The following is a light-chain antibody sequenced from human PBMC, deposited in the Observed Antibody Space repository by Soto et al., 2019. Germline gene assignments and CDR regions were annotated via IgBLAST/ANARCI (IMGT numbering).Light chain of an antibody. J-gene: IGKJ2*01. CDR3: QQPYPTPQT. CDR2: AAS. CDR1: QSISDY. V-gene: IGKV1-39*01. Sequence: DIQMNQSPSSLSAFVGDRVTITCRASQSISDYLNWYQQKVGKAPKLLIYAASTLQSGVPSRFSGSGSGTDFTLTISSLQPEDFATYYCQQPYPTPQTFGQGTKLEI.